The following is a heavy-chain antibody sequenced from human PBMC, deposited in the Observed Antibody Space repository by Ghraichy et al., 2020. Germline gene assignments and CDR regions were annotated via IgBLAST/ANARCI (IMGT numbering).Heavy chain of an antibody. Sequence: GGSLRLSCAASGFTFSSYYMNWVRQAPGKGLEWVSSISSSSSYISYADSLKGRFTISRDNAKNSLYLQMNSLRAEDTAVYYCVRADYIVNYDGLNWFDPWGQGTLVTVSS. CDR2: ISSSSSYI. D-gene: IGHD2-21*01. CDR3: VRADYIVNYDGLNWFDP. V-gene: IGHV3-21*01. J-gene: IGHJ5*02. CDR1: GFTFSSYY.